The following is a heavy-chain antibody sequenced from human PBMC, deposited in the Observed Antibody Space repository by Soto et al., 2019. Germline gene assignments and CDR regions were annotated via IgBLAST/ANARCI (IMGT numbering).Heavy chain of an antibody. CDR1: GGSISSYY. CDR2: IYTSGST. D-gene: IGHD2-2*01. J-gene: IGHJ6*02. CDR3: AKSRETESYGMDV. Sequence: QVQLQESGPGLVKPSETLSLTCTVSGGSISSYYWSWIRQPAGKGLEWIGRIYTSGSTNYNPSLKTRITMSVDTYKNQFSLKLSSVTAADTAVYYCAKSRETESYGMDVWGQGTTVTVSS. V-gene: IGHV4-4*07.